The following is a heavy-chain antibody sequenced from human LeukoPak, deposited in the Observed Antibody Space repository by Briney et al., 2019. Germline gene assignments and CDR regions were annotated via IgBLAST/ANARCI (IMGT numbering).Heavy chain of an antibody. CDR3: ARDFCSGGNCYSDLDY. D-gene: IGHD2-15*01. CDR2: VNSDGSST. CDR1: GFTFSSYW. J-gene: IGHJ4*02. V-gene: IGHV3-74*01. Sequence: GGSLRLSCAASGFTFSSYWMHWVRQAPVKGLVWVSRVNSDGSSTSYADSVKGRFIISRDNAKNTLYLQMSSLRAEDTAVYYCARDFCSGGNCYSDLDYWGQGTLVTVSS.